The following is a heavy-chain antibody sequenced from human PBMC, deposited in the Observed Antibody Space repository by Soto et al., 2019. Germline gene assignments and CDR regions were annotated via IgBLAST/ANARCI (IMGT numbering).Heavy chain of an antibody. Sequence: PGGSLRLSCEASGFSFSYYSMNWVRQAPGKGLEWVSSISSSSTYINYADDLKGRFRISRDNSNNSLFLLMSSLRAEDTAMYYCAKVRVGIDVDFDYWGQGALVTVSS. CDR1: GFSFSYYS. D-gene: IGHD2-21*01. CDR2: ISSSSTYI. V-gene: IGHV3-21*04. CDR3: AKVRVGIDVDFDY. J-gene: IGHJ4*02.